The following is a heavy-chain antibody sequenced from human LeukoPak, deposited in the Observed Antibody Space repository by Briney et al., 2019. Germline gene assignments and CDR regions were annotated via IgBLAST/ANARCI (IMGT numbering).Heavy chain of an antibody. J-gene: IGHJ4*02. D-gene: IGHD2-15*01. Sequence: GRSLRLSCAASGFTFSNYAMHWVRQAPGKGLEWVAVISYDGSNKYYADSVKGRFTISRDNSKNTLYLQMNSLRAGDTAMYYCARDSVGYCSGGSRYYYDSWDQGTLVTVSS. CDR2: ISYDGSNK. CDR3: ARDSVGYCSGGSRYYYDS. CDR1: GFTFSNYA. V-gene: IGHV3-30-3*01.